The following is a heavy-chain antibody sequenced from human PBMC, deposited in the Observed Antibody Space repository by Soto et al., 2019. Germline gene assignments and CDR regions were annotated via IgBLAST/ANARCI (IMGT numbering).Heavy chain of an antibody. J-gene: IGHJ6*02. D-gene: IGHD5-12*01. CDR3: AGGGSGDGYNPLTYYSGMDV. V-gene: IGHV1-69*12. CDR2: IIPIFGTA. Sequence: QVQLVQSGAEVKKPGSSVKVSCKASGGTFSSYAISWVRQAPGQGLEWMGGIIPIFGTANYAQKFQGRVTITADESXSTYCXXLSSLRSEDTAVYYCAGGGSGDGYNPLTYYSGMDVWGQGTTVTVSS. CDR1: GGTFSSYA.